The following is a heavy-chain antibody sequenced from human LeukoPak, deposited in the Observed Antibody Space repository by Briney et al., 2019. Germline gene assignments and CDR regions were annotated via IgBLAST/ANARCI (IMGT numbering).Heavy chain of an antibody. CDR2: INHSGST. Sequence: SETLSLTCAVYGGSFSGYYWSWIRQPPGKGLEWIGEINHSGSTNYNPPLKSRVTISVDTSKNQFSLKLSSVTAADTAVYYCARALGYSYGTGYFDYWGQGTLVTVSS. CDR3: ARALGYSYGTGYFDY. V-gene: IGHV4-34*01. D-gene: IGHD5-18*01. J-gene: IGHJ4*02. CDR1: GGSFSGYY.